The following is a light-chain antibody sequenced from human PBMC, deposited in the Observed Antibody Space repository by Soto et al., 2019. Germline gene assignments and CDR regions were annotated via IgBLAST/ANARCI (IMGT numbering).Light chain of an antibody. CDR1: QGISSY. CDR3: QQLNSYPIT. V-gene: IGKV1-9*01. J-gene: IGKJ5*01. Sequence: DIQLTQSPSFLSASVGDRVTITCRASQGISSYLAWYQQKPGKAPKLLIYAASTLQGGVPSRFSGSASGTEFTLTISSLQPEDIATYYCQQLNSYPITFGQGTRLEIK. CDR2: AAS.